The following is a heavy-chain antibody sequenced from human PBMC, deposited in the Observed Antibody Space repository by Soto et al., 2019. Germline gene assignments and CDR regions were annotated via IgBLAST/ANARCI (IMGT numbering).Heavy chain of an antibody. J-gene: IGHJ4*02. CDR3: ARKFTVTTGFDY. V-gene: IGHV4-34*01. D-gene: IGHD4-4*01. CDR2: INHSGST. Sequence: PSETLSLTCAVSGGSFSDYYWSWIRQPPGKGLEWIGEINHSGSTNYNPSLKSRVTISVDTSKNQFSLKLSSVTAADTAVYYCARKFTVTTGFDYWGQGTLVTVSS. CDR1: GGSFSDYY.